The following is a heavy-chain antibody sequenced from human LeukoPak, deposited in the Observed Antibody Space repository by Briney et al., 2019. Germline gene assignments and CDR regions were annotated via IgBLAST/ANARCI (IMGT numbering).Heavy chain of an antibody. V-gene: IGHV4-59*08. D-gene: IGHD1-26*01. J-gene: IGHJ4*02. CDR1: GGSFSGYY. CDR3: TRGGSADPFEH. Sequence: PSETLSLTCAVYGGSFSGYYWSWIRQPPGKGLEWIGYINFSGNTNYNSALKSRVTISIDTSKNQFSLKLNSVTAADTAVYYCTRGGSADPFEHWGQGTLVTVSS. CDR2: INFSGNT.